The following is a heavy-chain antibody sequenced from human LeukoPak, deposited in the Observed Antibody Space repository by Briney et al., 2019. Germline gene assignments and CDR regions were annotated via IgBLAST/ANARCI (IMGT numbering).Heavy chain of an antibody. CDR1: GFTFSSYD. Sequence: GGSLRLSCAASGFTFSSYDMNWVRQAPGKGLEWVAFIRYDGSRKYYADSVKGRFTISRDNSKNTVYLQMNSLRAEDTAVYYCARGSHYGSAFGGGWFDPWGQGTLVTVSS. D-gene: IGHD3-10*01. V-gene: IGHV3-30*02. J-gene: IGHJ5*02. CDR3: ARGSHYGSAFGGGWFDP. CDR2: IRYDGSRK.